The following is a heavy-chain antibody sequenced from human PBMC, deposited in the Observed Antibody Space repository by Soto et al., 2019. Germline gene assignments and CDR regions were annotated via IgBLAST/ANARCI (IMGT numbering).Heavy chain of an antibody. D-gene: IGHD3-22*01. V-gene: IGHV3-74*01. CDR3: ARDYYYDSRSSSVNWFDP. J-gene: IGHJ5*02. CDR1: EFTFSKYW. CDR2: INMDGTKT. Sequence: XESLRLSCVASEFTFSKYWMHWVRQAPGKGLVWVSRINMDGTKTAYADSVKGRFTVSRDNANNTLYLQMNSLGVEDTAVYYCARDYYYDSRSSSVNWFDPWGQGTLVTVPS.